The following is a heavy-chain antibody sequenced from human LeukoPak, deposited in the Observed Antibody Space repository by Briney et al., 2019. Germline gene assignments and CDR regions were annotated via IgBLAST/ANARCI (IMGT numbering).Heavy chain of an antibody. D-gene: IGHD5-24*01. J-gene: IGHJ3*02. CDR2: IYTSGST. CDR1: GGSFSGYY. Sequence: SETLSLTCAVYGGSFSGYYWTWIRQPAGKGLEWIGRIYTSGSTHYNPSLKSRVTISVDTSKNQFSLKLSSVTAADTAVYYCAREGRMDDAFDIWGQGTMVTVSS. CDR3: AREGRMDDAFDI. V-gene: IGHV4-4*07.